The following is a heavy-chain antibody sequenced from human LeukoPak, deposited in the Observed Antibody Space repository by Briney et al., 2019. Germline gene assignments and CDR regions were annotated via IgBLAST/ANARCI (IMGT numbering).Heavy chain of an antibody. CDR2: ISSDSSHI. J-gene: IGHJ4*02. CDR1: GFTISTYG. D-gene: IGHD5-18*01. CDR3: AKDLISGYSYGPFDC. Sequence: KPGGSLRLSCAASGFTISTYGMNWVRQAPGKGLEWVSYISSDSSHIYYADSVKGRFTISRDIAKNSLYLQMNSLRDEDTAVYYCAKDLISGYSYGPFDCWGQGTLVTVSS. V-gene: IGHV3-48*02.